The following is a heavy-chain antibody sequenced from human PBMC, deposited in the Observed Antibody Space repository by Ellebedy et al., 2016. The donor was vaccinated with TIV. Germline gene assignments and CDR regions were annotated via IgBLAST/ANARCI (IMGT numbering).Heavy chain of an antibody. Sequence: GESLKISCAASGFMFWRRWMSWVRQAPEKGLEWVANIADDGREENYVDSVRGRFTISRDNAKNLLSLHMNTLRAEDTAVYYCASGLTGDYGAFDVWGPGTMVTVSS. CDR2: IADDGREE. V-gene: IGHV3-7*03. CDR1: GFMFWRRW. J-gene: IGHJ3*01. CDR3: ASGLTGDYGAFDV. D-gene: IGHD4-17*01.